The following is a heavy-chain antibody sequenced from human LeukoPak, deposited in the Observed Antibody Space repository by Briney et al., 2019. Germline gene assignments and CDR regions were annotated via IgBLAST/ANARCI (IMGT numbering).Heavy chain of an antibody. V-gene: IGHV4-30-2*01. D-gene: IGHD3-10*01. CDR3: ARTSMVRETYFDY. J-gene: IGHJ4*02. CDR1: GGSISSGGYS. CDR2: IYHSGST. Sequence: PSETLSLTCAVSGGSISSGGYSWSWIRQPPGKGLEWIGYIYHSGSTYYNPSLKSRVTILVDRSKNQFSLKLSSVTAADTAVYYCARTSMVRETYFDYWGQGTLVTVSS.